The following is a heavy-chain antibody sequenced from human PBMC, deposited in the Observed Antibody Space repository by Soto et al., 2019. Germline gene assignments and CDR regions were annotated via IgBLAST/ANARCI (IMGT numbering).Heavy chain of an antibody. CDR1: GFTFSSYG. D-gene: IGHD5-18*01. CDR3: AKNSEAFRSVWIQLWEPFDY. Sequence: GGSLRLSCAASGFTFSSYGMHWVRQAPGKGLEWVAVISYDGSNKYYADSVKGRFTISRDNSKNTLYLQMNSLRAEDTAVYYCAKNSEAFRSVWIQLWEPFDYRAQRTLDTGSS. V-gene: IGHV3-30*18. CDR2: ISYDGSNK. J-gene: IGHJ4*02.